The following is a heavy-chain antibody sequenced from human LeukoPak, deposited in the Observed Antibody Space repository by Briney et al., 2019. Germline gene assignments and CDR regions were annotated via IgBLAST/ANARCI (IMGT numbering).Heavy chain of an antibody. Sequence: GGSLRLSCAASGFSFSDYYMTWIRQAPGKGLEWVSYISSGGSIIYSADSVKGRFIISRDNAKNSLYLQMNSLRAKDTAVYYCARGGNSYGYDYWGQGTLVTVSS. J-gene: IGHJ4*02. CDR2: ISSGGSII. V-gene: IGHV3-11*01. D-gene: IGHD5-18*01. CDR3: ARGGNSYGYDY. CDR1: GFSFSDYY.